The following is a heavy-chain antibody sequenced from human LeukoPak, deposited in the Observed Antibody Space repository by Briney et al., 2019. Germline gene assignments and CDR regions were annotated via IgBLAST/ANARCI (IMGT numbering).Heavy chain of an antibody. J-gene: IGHJ5*02. Sequence: ASVKVSCKASGYTFTSYGISWVRQAPGQGLEWMGWINPNSGGTNYAQKFQGRVTMTRDTFIGTAYMELSRLRSDDTAVYYCARDFRAAMVSDWFDPWGQGTLVTVSS. V-gene: IGHV1-2*02. CDR3: ARDFRAAMVSDWFDP. D-gene: IGHD5-18*01. CDR2: INPNSGGT. CDR1: GYTFTSYG.